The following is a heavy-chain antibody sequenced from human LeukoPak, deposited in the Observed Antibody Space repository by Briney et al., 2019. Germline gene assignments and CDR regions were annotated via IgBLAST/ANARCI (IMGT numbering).Heavy chain of an antibody. Sequence: GGSLRLSCAASGFTFDDYAMHWVRQAPGKGLEWVSGISWNSGSIGYADSVKGRFTISRDNAKNSLYLQMNSLRAEDMALYYCAKSSDCSGGSCTNYFDYSGQGTLVTVSS. CDR2: ISWNSGSI. V-gene: IGHV3-9*03. D-gene: IGHD2-15*01. J-gene: IGHJ4*02. CDR3: AKSSDCSGGSCTNYFDY. CDR1: GFTFDDYA.